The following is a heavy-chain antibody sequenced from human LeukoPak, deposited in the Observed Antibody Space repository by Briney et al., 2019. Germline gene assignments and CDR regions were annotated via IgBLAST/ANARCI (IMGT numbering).Heavy chain of an antibody. V-gene: IGHV3-74*01. J-gene: IGHJ3*02. CDR2: INSDGSST. D-gene: IGHD3-10*01. CDR1: GFTFSSYW. Sequence: PGGSLRLSCAASGFTFSSYWMHWVRQAPGKGLVWVSRINSDGSSTSYADSVKGRFTISRDNAKNTLYLQMNSLRAEDTAVYYCALRSRGDAFDIWGQGTMVTVSS. CDR3: ALRSRGDAFDI.